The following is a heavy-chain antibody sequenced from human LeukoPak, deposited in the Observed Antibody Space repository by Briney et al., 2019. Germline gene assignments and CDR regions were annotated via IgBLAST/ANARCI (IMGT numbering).Heavy chain of an antibody. CDR3: ARHFEQLGQVDY. V-gene: IGHV4-34*01. CDR2: INHSGST. J-gene: IGHJ4*02. D-gene: IGHD6-13*01. Sequence: GSLRLSCAASGFTFSSYGMHWVRQPPGKGLEWIGEINHSGSTNCNPSLKSRVTISVDTSKNQFSLKLSSVTAADTAVYYCARHFEQLGQVDYWGQGTLVTVSS. CDR1: GFTFSSYG.